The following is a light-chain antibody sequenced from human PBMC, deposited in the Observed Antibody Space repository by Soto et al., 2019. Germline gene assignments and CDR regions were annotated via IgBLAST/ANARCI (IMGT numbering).Light chain of an antibody. CDR3: HQYHSSPWT. J-gene: IGKJ1*01. Sequence: IVMTQSPATLSVSPGERATLSCRASQSVSSNLAWYQQKPGQAPRLLIYGASTRATGIPARFSGSGSGTEFTLTISSLQSEDFAVYYCHQYHSSPWTFGQGTKVEIK. CDR1: QSVSSN. CDR2: GAS. V-gene: IGKV3-15*01.